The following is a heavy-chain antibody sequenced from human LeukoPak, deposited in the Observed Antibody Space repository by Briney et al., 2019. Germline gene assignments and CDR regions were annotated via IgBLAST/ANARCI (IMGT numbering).Heavy chain of an antibody. CDR3: ARAQLLDY. D-gene: IGHD6-6*01. CDR1: GFTFSSYA. Sequence: GGSLRLSCAASGFTFSSYAMHWVRQAPGKGLEWVAVISYDGSNKYYADPVKGRFTISRDNSKNTLYLQMNSLRAEDTAVYYCARAQLLDYWGQGTLVTVSS. J-gene: IGHJ4*02. V-gene: IGHV3-30-3*01. CDR2: ISYDGSNK.